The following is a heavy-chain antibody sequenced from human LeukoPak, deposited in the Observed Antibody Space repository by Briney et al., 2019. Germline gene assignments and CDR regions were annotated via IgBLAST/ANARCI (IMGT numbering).Heavy chain of an antibody. V-gene: IGHV4-38-2*01. D-gene: IGHD3-3*01. CDR2: IYHSGST. CDR3: ARGLTYYDFWNGHHPGSYYMDV. CDR1: GYSISSGYY. J-gene: IGHJ6*03. Sequence: PSETLSLTCAVCGYSISSGYYWGWIRQPPGKGLEWIGSIYHSGSTYYNPSLKSRVTISVDTSKNQFSLKLSSVTAADTAVYYCARGLTYYDFWNGHHPGSYYMDVWGKGTTVTVSS.